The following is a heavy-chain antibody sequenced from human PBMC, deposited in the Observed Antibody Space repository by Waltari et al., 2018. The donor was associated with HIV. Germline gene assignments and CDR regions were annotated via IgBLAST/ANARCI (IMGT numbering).Heavy chain of an antibody. V-gene: IGHV3-21*02. J-gene: IGHJ5*02. D-gene: IGHD6-6*01. CDR3: ARDSRGSTWSLNWFDP. Sequence: EVQLVESGGGPVKLGESLRRSCVPSGFFFNAYSMTGVRQAPGKGPEWVSSISSSGNFKHYADSVKGRFTISRDNAENSLYLQMNGLRAEDTAIYYCARDSRGSTWSLNWFDPWGQGTLVTVSS. CDR2: ISSSGNFK. CDR1: GFFFNAYS.